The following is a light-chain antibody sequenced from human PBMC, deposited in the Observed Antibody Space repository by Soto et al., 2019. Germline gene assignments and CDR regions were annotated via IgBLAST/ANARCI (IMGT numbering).Light chain of an antibody. CDR3: GTLDSNLRTDV. CDR1: SSYIGNNY. V-gene: IGLV1-51*02. J-gene: IGLJ1*01. Sequence: QSVLTQPHSESAAPGQQVTISGSGGSSYIGNNYVCWYQQLQGTSPKLLIYVNDKPPAELPDRFSGSKSGTSATLGITGLQTGDEGDHYCGTLDSNLRTDVFGTGNKITV. CDR2: VND.